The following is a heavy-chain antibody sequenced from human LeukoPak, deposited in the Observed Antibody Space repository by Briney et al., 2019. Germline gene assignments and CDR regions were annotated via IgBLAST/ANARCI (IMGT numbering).Heavy chain of an antibody. CDR2: ISSGGHI. CDR1: GFTFSSYG. D-gene: IGHD3-22*01. CDR3: ARDQDGGKYYYESSGYSH. J-gene: IGHJ4*02. V-gene: IGHV3-21*01. Sequence: AESLRLSCAASGFTFSSYGLNWVRQAPGKGLEWVSTISSGGHIYYEDSVKGRFTISRDNAKNSLYLQMNSLRAEDTAVYYCARDQDGGKYYYESSGYSHWGQGILVTVSS.